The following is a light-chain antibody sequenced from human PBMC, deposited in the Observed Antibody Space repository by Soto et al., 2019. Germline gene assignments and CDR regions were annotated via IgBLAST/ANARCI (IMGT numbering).Light chain of an antibody. CDR1: GNAVSYQL. CDR3: CSFVGVTNDV. J-gene: IGLJ1*01. V-gene: IGLV2-23*02. Sequence: QSALTQPASVSGSPGQSITISCSGNAVSYQLVSWYQQQPGKAPKLILYNVTRRPSGVSNRFSGFKSGTTASLKITGLQAEDEADYYCCSFVGVTNDVFGTGTQLTVL. CDR2: NVT.